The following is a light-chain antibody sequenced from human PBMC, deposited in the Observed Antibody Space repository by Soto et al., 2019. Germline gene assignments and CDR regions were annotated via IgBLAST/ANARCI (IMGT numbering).Light chain of an antibody. CDR3: QQLNSFPIT. Sequence: DIQLTQSPSFLSASVGDRVTITCRASQGISSYLAWYQQKPGKAPKLLIYAAATLQSGVPSRFSRSGSGTEFTLTISSLQPEDFATYYCQQLNSFPITFGQGTLLPIK. V-gene: IGKV1-9*01. J-gene: IGKJ5*01. CDR2: AAA. CDR1: QGISSY.